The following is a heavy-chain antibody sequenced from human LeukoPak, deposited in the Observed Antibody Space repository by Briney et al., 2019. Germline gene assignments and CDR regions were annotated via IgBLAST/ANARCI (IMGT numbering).Heavy chain of an antibody. Sequence: GGSLRLSCAASGFTFSSYSMNWVRQAPGKGLEWVSSISSSSSYIYYADSVKGRFTISRDNAKNSLYLQMNSLRAEDTAVYYCARGRAAAGRYYYYYMDVWGKGTTVTVSS. V-gene: IGHV3-21*01. CDR2: ISSSSSYI. CDR3: ARGRAAAGRYYYYYMDV. CDR1: GFTFSSYS. J-gene: IGHJ6*03. D-gene: IGHD6-13*01.